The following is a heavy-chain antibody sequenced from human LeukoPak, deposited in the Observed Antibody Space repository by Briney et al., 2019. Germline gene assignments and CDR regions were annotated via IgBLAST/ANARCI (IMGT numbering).Heavy chain of an antibody. Sequence: GGSLRLSCAASGFTFVDYAMHWVRQAPGKGLEWVSLISWDGGSTYYADSVKGRFTIYRDNSKNPLYLQMNSLRAEDTALYYCAKPSSSRRGDYFDYWGQGTLVTVSS. CDR2: ISWDGGST. V-gene: IGHV3-43D*03. J-gene: IGHJ4*02. CDR3: AKPSSSRRGDYFDY. CDR1: GFTFVDYA. D-gene: IGHD3-10*01.